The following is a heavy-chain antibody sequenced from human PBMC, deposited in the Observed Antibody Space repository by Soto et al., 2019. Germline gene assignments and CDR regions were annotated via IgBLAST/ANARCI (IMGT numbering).Heavy chain of an antibody. Sequence: GGSLRLSCAASGFTFSSYGMHWVRQAPGKGLEWVAVIWYDGSNKYYADSVKGRFTISRDNSKNTLYLQMNNLRAEDTAVYYCARESASTFGGVIVPIDYWGQGTLVTVSS. CDR2: IWYDGSNK. CDR1: GFTFSSYG. CDR3: ARESASTFGGVIVPIDY. J-gene: IGHJ4*02. D-gene: IGHD3-16*02. V-gene: IGHV3-33*01.